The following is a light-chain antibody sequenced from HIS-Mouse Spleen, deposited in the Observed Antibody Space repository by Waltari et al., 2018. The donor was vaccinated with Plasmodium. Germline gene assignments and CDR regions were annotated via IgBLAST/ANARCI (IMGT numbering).Light chain of an antibody. CDR1: KSVLYSSNNKNY. Sequence: DIVMTQSPDSLAVSLGERATINCKSSKSVLYSSNNKNYLAWYQPKPGQPPKLLIYWASTRESGVPDRFSGSGSGTDFTLTISSLLAEDVAVYYCQQYYSTPYTFGQGTKLEIK. CDR3: QQYYSTPYT. V-gene: IGKV4-1*01. J-gene: IGKJ2*01. CDR2: WAS.